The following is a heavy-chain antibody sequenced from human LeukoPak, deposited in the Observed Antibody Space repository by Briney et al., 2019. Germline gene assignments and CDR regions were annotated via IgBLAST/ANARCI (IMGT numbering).Heavy chain of an antibody. CDR2: TNRDGGST. J-gene: IGHJ3*02. Sequence: GSLRLSCAASGFTFSTYWMHWVRHTPGKGLVLVPRTNRDGGSTSYADCVKGRFTISRDNAKNTLYLQMNSLRAEDTAVYYCARDRETYYDILTGYYTLGDAFDIWGQGTMVTVSS. V-gene: IGHV3-74*01. D-gene: IGHD3-9*01. CDR1: GFTFSTYW. CDR3: ARDRETYYDILTGYYTLGDAFDI.